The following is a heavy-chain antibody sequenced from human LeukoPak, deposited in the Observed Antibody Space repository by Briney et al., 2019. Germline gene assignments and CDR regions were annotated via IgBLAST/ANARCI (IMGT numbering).Heavy chain of an antibody. D-gene: IGHD6-19*01. CDR1: GASISSHY. CDR3: ARALAVAGRFYFDY. V-gene: IGHV4-59*11. Sequence: SETLSLTCTVSGASISSHYWSWIRQPPGKGLEWIGYIHYSGSTNYNPSLKSRVTISVDTSKNQFSLKLSSVTAADTAVYYCARALAVAGRFYFDYWGQGTLVTVSS. CDR2: IHYSGST. J-gene: IGHJ4*02.